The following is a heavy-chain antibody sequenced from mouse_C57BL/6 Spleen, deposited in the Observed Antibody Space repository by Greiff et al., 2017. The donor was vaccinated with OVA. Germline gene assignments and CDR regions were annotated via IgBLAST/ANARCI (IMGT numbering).Heavy chain of an antibody. CDR2: IDPEDGET. J-gene: IGHJ4*01. CDR3: ALITTVARIADY. D-gene: IGHD1-1*01. CDR1: GFNIKDYY. V-gene: IGHV14-2*01. Sequence: EVQLQQSGAELVKPGASVKLSCTASGFNIKDYYMHWVKQRTEQGLAWIGRIDPEDGETKYAPTFQGKATITADTSSNTAYLQLSILTSEDTAVYYCALITTVARIADYWGQGTSVTVSS.